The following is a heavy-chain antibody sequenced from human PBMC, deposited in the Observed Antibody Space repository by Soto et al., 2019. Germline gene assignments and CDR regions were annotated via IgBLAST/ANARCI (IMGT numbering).Heavy chain of an antibody. V-gene: IGHV2-5*02. J-gene: IGHJ3*02. CDR1: GFSLSGDGVG. CDR2: IYWDDDQ. CDR3: ARAFGGTSWPNDAFDI. Sequence: QITLKESGPTLVKPTQSLTLTCTVSGFSLSGDGVGVGWIRQPPGKALEWLALIYWDDDQRYSPSLKTRLTITKDTSKHQVVLTMTNMDPVDTATYYCARAFGGTSWPNDAFDIWGQGTVVTLSS. D-gene: IGHD3-3*02.